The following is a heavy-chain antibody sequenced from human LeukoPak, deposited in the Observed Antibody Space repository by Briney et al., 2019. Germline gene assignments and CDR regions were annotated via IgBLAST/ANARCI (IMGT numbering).Heavy chain of an antibody. CDR1: GFTFSSYA. CDR3: AKGDDSSGRNWFDS. D-gene: IGHD3-22*01. Sequence: PGGSLRLSCAASGFTFSSYAMSWVRQAPGKGLEWVSAVSGSGTTTHNADSVEGRLSSSRDNSKNTLFLHMNSLRVDDTAVYYCAKGDDSSGRNWFDSWGQGTLVTVSS. CDR2: VSGSGTTT. J-gene: IGHJ5*01. V-gene: IGHV3-23*01.